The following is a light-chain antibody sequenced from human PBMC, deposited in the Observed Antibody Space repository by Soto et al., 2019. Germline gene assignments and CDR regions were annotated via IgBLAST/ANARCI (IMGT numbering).Light chain of an antibody. CDR3: QQYGSSSLT. CDR1: QSVSSSY. Sequence: EKGLTKSPGALSLSPGERATLSCRASQSVSSSYLAWYQQKPGQAPRLLIYGASSRATGIPDRFSGSGSGTDFTLTISRLEPEDFAVYYCQQYGSSSLTFGGGTKVDIK. CDR2: GAS. V-gene: IGKV3-20*01. J-gene: IGKJ4*01.